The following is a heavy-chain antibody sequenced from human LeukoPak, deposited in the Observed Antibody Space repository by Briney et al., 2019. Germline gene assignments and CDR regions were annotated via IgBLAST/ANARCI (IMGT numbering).Heavy chain of an antibody. CDR1: GFTVSSNY. Sequence: QPGGSLRLSCAASGFTVSSNYMSWVRQAPGNGLEWVSVIDSGGSTYYADSVKGRFTISRDNSKNTLYLQMNSLRAEDTAVYYCARGRYYYDSSGYPLYYFDYWGQGTLVTVSS. CDR2: IDSGGST. CDR3: ARGRYYYDSSGYPLYYFDY. J-gene: IGHJ4*02. V-gene: IGHV3-53*01. D-gene: IGHD3-22*01.